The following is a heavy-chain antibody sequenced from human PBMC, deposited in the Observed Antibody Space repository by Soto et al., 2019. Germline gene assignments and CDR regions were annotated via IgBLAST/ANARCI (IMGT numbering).Heavy chain of an antibody. CDR3: ARMATFGSLNWFDP. Sequence: GASVKVSCKASGYTFGNNDISWVRQATGQGLEWMGWMNPNSGNTGYAQKFQGRVSMTRDISIATAYMELSSLRSDDTAIYYCARMATFGSLNWFDPWGQGTLVTVSS. D-gene: IGHD3-16*01. V-gene: IGHV1-8*01. J-gene: IGHJ5*02. CDR2: MNPNSGNT. CDR1: GYTFGNND.